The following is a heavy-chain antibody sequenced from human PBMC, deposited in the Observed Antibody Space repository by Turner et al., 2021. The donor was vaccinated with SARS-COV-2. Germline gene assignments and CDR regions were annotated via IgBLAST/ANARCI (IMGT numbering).Heavy chain of an antibody. CDR2: IKQDGSEK. CDR3: ARLHTSSWYFDY. J-gene: IGHJ4*02. Sequence: EVQLVESGGGLVQPGGSLRLSCAASGFTFSSYWMSWVRLAPRKGLEWVANIKQDGSEKYYVDSVKGRFTISRDNAKNSLYLQMNSLRAEDTAVYYCARLHTSSWYFDYWGQGTLVTVSS. D-gene: IGHD6-13*01. V-gene: IGHV3-7*03. CDR1: GFTFSSYW.